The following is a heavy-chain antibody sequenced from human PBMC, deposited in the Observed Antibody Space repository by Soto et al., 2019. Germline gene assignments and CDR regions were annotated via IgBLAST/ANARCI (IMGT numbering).Heavy chain of an antibody. CDR3: AREPPRCSSISCYSEY. D-gene: IGHD2-2*01. CDR1: GFTFSSYG. J-gene: IGHJ4*02. Sequence: EVQLLESGGGLVQPGGSLRLSCVASGFTFSSYGMSWVRQAPGKGLEWVSGISGSGGSTYYADSVKGRLTISRDNSKNTRDLQVDSLRAEDTAVYYCAREPPRCSSISCYSEYWGQGTLVTVSS. CDR2: ISGSGGST. V-gene: IGHV3-23*01.